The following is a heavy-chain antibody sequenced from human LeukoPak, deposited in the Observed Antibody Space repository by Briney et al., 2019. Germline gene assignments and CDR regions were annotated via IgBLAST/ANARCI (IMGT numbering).Heavy chain of an antibody. V-gene: IGHV4-38-2*01. CDR1: GYSISSGYY. CDR3: ARHPWMDAFDI. CDR2: IYHSGST. D-gene: IGHD1-1*01. J-gene: IGHJ3*02. Sequence: NPSETLSLTCAVFGYSISSGYYWGWIRQPPGKGLEWIGSIYHSGSTYYNPSLKSRVTISVDTSKNQFSLKLSSVTAADTAVYYCARHPWMDAFDIWGQGTMVTVSS.